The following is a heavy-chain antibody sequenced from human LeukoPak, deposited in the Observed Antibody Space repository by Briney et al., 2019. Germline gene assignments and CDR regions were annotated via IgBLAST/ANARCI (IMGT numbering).Heavy chain of an antibody. D-gene: IGHD3-22*01. CDR3: AARHYYYDSTLG. V-gene: IGHV3-23*01. Sequence: PGGSLRLSCAASGFTFSSYAMSWVRQAPGKGLEWVSAISGSGGSTYYADSVKGRFTISRDNSKNTLYLQMNSLRAEDTAVYYCAARHYYYDSTLGWGQGTLVTVPS. J-gene: IGHJ4*02. CDR1: GFTFSSYA. CDR2: ISGSGGST.